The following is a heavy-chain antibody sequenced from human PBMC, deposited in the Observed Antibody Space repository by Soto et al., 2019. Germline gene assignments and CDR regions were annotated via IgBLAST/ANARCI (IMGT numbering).Heavy chain of an antibody. Sequence: QVKLLQSGAEVKKPGPSVKVSGKPSGYTFTSYGISWLRQAPGQGLEWMGWISAYNGNTNYAQKLKGRVTMTTDTSTSTAYMELRSLRSDDTAVYYCATTGSSTYSSGWTWGQGTLVTVSS. D-gene: IGHD6-19*01. CDR1: GYTFTSYG. CDR2: ISAYNGNT. J-gene: IGHJ5*02. V-gene: IGHV1-18*04. CDR3: ATTGSSTYSSGWT.